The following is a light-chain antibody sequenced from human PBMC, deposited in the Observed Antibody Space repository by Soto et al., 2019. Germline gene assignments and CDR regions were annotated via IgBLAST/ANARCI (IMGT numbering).Light chain of an antibody. Sequence: QSALTQPPSVSGAPGQRVTISCTGSSSNIGAGYDVHWYQQLPGTAPKLLIYRNTNRPSGVPDRFSASKSGASASLAITGLQPADETDYYCQSYDNSLRAVVFGTGTKVTVL. J-gene: IGLJ1*01. CDR1: SSNIGAGYD. CDR3: QSYDNSLRAVV. CDR2: RNT. V-gene: IGLV1-40*01.